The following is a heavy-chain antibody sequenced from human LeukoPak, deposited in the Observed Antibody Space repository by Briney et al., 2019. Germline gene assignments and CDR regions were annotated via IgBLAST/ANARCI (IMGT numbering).Heavy chain of an antibody. J-gene: IGHJ6*03. Sequence: ASVNVSCKASGYTFTSYDINWVRQAAGQGLEWMGWMNPNSGNTGYAQTFQGRVTITRNTSISTAYTELSSLRSEDTAVYYCARAESWTGTTDYYYMDVWGKGTTVTVSS. CDR1: GYTFTSYD. V-gene: IGHV1-8*01. D-gene: IGHD1-1*01. CDR3: ARAESWTGTTDYYYMDV. CDR2: MNPNSGNT.